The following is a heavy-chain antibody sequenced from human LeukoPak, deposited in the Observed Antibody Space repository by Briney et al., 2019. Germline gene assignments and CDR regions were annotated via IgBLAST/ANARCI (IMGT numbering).Heavy chain of an antibody. Sequence: ASVKVSCKASGYTFTVYYMHWVRQAPGQGLEWMGRINPNSGGTNYAQKFQGRVTMTRDTSISTAYMELSRLRSDDTAVYYCARGGGDYYDSSDAFDIWGQGTMVTVSS. CDR3: ARGGGDYYDSSDAFDI. D-gene: IGHD3-22*01. CDR2: INPNSGGT. V-gene: IGHV1-2*06. J-gene: IGHJ3*02. CDR1: GYTFTVYY.